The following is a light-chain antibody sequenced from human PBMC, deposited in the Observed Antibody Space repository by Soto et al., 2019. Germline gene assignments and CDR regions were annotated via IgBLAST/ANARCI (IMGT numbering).Light chain of an antibody. CDR1: SSNIGSTYD. Sequence: QSVLALQPSMSGPPGQRVTISCTGSSSNIGSTYDVQWYQQLPGTAPKLLIHGNTDRPSGVPDRFSGSKSGTSASLAITGLQADDEADYYCQSYDDSLSVHYVFGTGTKVTVL. CDR2: GNT. V-gene: IGLV1-40*01. CDR3: QSYDDSLSVHYV. J-gene: IGLJ1*01.